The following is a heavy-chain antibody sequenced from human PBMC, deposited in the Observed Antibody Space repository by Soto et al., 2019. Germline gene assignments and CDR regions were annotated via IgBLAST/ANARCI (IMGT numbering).Heavy chain of an antibody. CDR3: ARDPISYYYGSGSFDY. V-gene: IGHV1-3*01. CDR1: GYTFTSYA. J-gene: IGHJ4*02. CDR2: INAGNGNT. Sequence: ASVKVSCKASGYTFTSYAMHWVRQAPGQRLEWMGWINAGNGNTKYSQKFQGRVTITRDTSASTAYMELSSLGSEDTAVYYCARDPISYYYGSGSFDYWGQGTLVTVSS. D-gene: IGHD3-10*01.